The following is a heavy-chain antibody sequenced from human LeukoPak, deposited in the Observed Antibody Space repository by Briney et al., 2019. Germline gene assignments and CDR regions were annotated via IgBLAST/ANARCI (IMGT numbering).Heavy chain of an antibody. CDR1: GGSISSVSYY. J-gene: IGHJ6*03. CDR2: IYTSGST. Sequence: SQTLSLTCTVSGGSISSVSYYWSWIRQPAGKGLEWIGRIYTSGSTNYNPSLKSRVTISVDTSKNQFSLKLSSVTAADTAVCYCARTRTQWATYYYYMDVWGKGTTVTVSS. CDR3: ARTRTQWATYYYYMDV. V-gene: IGHV4-61*02. D-gene: IGHD1-14*01.